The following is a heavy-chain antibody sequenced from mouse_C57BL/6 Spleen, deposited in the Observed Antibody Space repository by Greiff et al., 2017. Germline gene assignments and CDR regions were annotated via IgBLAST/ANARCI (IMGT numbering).Heavy chain of an antibody. CDR2: ISDGGSYT. Sequence: VNLVESGGGLVKPGGSLKLSCAASGFTFSSYAMSWVRQTPEKRLEWVATISDGGSYTYYPDNVKGRFTISRDNAKNNLYLQMSHLKSEDTAMYYCARDNYDYDGGFAYWGQGTLVTVSA. V-gene: IGHV5-4*01. CDR3: ARDNYDYDGGFAY. D-gene: IGHD2-4*01. CDR1: GFTFSSYA. J-gene: IGHJ3*01.